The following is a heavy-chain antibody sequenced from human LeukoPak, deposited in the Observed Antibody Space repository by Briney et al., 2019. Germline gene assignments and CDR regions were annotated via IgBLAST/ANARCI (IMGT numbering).Heavy chain of an antibody. CDR3: AELGITMIGGV. J-gene: IGHJ6*04. CDR2: INWNGGST. Sequence: GGSLRLSCAASGFTFDDYAMTWVRQAPGKGLEWVSGINWNGGSTGYADSVKGRFTISRDNAKNSLYLQMNSLRAEDTAVYYCAELGITMIGGVWGRGTTVTISS. CDR1: GFTFDDYA. D-gene: IGHD3-10*02. V-gene: IGHV3-20*04.